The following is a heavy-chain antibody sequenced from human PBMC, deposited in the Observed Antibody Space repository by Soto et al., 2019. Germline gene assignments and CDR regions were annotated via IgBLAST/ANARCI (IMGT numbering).Heavy chain of an antibody. V-gene: IGHV5-51*01. Sequence: ESLKISCKGSGYSFTSYWIGWVRQMPGKGLEWMGIIYPGDSGTRYSPSFQGQVTISADKSISTAYLQWSSLKASDTAMYYCARYSSSWPNWFDPWGQGTLVTVSS. CDR3: ARYSSSWPNWFDP. D-gene: IGHD6-13*01. CDR2: IYPGDSGT. J-gene: IGHJ5*02. CDR1: GYSFTSYW.